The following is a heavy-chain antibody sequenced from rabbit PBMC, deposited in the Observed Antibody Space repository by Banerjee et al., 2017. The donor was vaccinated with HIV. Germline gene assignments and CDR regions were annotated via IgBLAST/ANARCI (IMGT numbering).Heavy chain of an antibody. V-gene: IGHV1S47*01. Sequence: EESGGGLVQPEGSLTLTCKASGFDFSFNAMCWVRQAPGKGPEWIACIYIGDGSAYYASWAKGRFTISKTSSTTVTLQLNSLTAADTATYFCAREGYGDGTGDYDLWGPGTLVTVS. J-gene: IGHJ4*01. CDR3: AREGYGDGTGDYDL. CDR2: IYIGDGSA. D-gene: IGHD7-1*01. CDR1: GFDFSFNA.